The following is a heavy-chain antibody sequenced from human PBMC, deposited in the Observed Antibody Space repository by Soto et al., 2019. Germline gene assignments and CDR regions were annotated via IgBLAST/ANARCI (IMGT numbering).Heavy chain of an antibody. D-gene: IGHD2-15*01. Sequence: QITLRESGPTLVKPTQTLTLTCTFSGFSLSTSGVGVGWIRQPPGKALEWLALIYWDGDKRYSPSLKSRLAITKDPSKNQVVLTLTNMGPVDTATYYCAHRRVVVTTSGGFDFCGQGTLVTVSS. CDR3: AHRRVVVTTSGGFDF. CDR2: IYWDGDK. CDR1: GFSLSTSGVG. V-gene: IGHV2-5*02. J-gene: IGHJ4*02.